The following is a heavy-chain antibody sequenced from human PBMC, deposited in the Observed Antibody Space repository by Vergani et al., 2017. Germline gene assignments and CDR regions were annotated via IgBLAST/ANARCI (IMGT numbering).Heavy chain of an antibody. V-gene: IGHV4-39*01. J-gene: IGHJ3*02. CDR2: ISSSGSS. D-gene: IGHD5/OR15-5a*01. CDR1: DGSISSNFYY. Sequence: QLHLQESGPGLVKPSETLFLPCTVSDGSISSNFYYWVWIRQSPGKGLEWIGSISSSGSSYCNPSLQSRVTMSVDTSTNQVSLRLSSVTAADTALYYCAKPVGTSAIMDGYTMWGQGTMVTVSS. CDR3: AKPVGTSAIMDGYTM.